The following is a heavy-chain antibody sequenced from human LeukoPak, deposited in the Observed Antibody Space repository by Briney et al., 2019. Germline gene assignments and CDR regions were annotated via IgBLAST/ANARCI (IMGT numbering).Heavy chain of an antibody. D-gene: IGHD2-15*01. J-gene: IGHJ4*02. CDR1: GFTFSSHW. V-gene: IGHV3-7*03. Sequence: GGSLRLSCAASGFTFSSHWMSWVRQAPGKGLEWVANIKQDGSEKYYVDSVKGRFTISRDNAKNSLYLQMNSLRAEDTAVYYCARPYCSGGSCYFDYWGQGTLVTVSS. CDR2: IKQDGSEK. CDR3: ARPYCSGGSCYFDY.